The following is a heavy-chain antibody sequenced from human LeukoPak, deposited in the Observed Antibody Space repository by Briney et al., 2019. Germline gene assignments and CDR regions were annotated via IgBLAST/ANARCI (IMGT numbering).Heavy chain of an antibody. Sequence: SETLSLTCAVSGYSISSGYFWGWIRQPPGKGLEWIGSIYPSGSTYYNPSLKSRVTISVDTPKNQFSLKLSSVTAADTAVYYCARLSTTSPEDFWGQGTLVTVSS. J-gene: IGHJ4*02. CDR1: GYSISSGYF. V-gene: IGHV4-38-2*01. D-gene: IGHD2-2*01. CDR2: IYPSGST. CDR3: ARLSTTSPEDF.